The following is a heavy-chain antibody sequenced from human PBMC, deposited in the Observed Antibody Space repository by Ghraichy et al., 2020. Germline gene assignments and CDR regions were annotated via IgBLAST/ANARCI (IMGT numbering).Heavy chain of an antibody. J-gene: IGHJ4*02. D-gene: IGHD2-21*01. V-gene: IGHV4-34*01. CDR2: INHVGST. CDR1: GGSFSGYY. Sequence: SETLSLTCAAYGGSFSGYYWTWIRQPQGKGLEWIGEINHVGSTNYRPSLKSRVTISIDTSTNQFSLNLTSVSAADTAVYYCARRRSGAYSRLFDYWGQGMLVTVSS. CDR3: ARRRSGAYSRLFDY.